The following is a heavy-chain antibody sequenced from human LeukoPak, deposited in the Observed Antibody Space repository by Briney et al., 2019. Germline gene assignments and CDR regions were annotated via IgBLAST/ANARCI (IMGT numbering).Heavy chain of an antibody. CDR2: INPSGGST. J-gene: IGHJ4*02. CDR1: GYTFTSYY. Sequence: ASVKVSCKASGYTFTSYYMHWVRQAPGQGLEWMGIINPSGGSTSYAQKFQGRVTMTRDTSTSTVYMELSSLRSEDTAVYYCARTSPRSIAVADPFDYWGQGTLVTVSS. V-gene: IGHV1-46*01. D-gene: IGHD6-19*01. CDR3: ARTSPRSIAVADPFDY.